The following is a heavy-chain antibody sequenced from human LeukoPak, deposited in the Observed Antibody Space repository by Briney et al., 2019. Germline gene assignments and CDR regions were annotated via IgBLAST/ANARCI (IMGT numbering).Heavy chain of an antibody. V-gene: IGHV3-15*01. CDR3: TTNPTVTTDRGY. D-gene: IGHD4-17*01. CDR2: IKSRADGGTT. CDR1: GFTFTNDW. J-gene: IGHJ4*02. Sequence: GGSLRLSCAASGFTFTNDWMSWVRQAPGKGLEWVGRIKSRADGGTTDYAAPLKDRFTISRDDSKNMLYLQLNSLETEDTALYYCTTNPTVTTDRGYWGQGTLVTVSS.